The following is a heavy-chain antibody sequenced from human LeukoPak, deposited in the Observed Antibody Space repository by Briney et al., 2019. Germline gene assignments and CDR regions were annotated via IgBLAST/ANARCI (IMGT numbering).Heavy chain of an antibody. CDR2: ISGSGGTT. D-gene: IGHD2-21*01. Sequence: GGSLRLSCAASGFTFSSYGMSWVRQAPGKGLEWVSAISGSGGTTYYADSVKGRFTISRDNSKNTLHLQMNSLRAEDAAVYFCAKAPVTSCRGAYCYPFDSWGQGTLVTVSS. CDR1: GFTFSSYG. J-gene: IGHJ4*02. CDR3: AKAPVTSCRGAYCYPFDS. V-gene: IGHV3-23*01.